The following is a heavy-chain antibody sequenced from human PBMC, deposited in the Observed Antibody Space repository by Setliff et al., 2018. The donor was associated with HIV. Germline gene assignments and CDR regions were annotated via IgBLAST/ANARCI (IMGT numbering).Heavy chain of an antibody. CDR3: ARGDMGATTSDY. J-gene: IGHJ4*02. CDR1: GFTVSSNY. V-gene: IGHV3-53*04. CDR2: IYSGGST. Sequence: PGESLKISCAASGFTVSSNYMSWVRQAPGKGLEWVSVIYSGGSTYYADSVKGRFTISRHNSKNTLYLQMNSLRAEDTAVYYCARGDMGATTSDYWGQGTLVTVSS. D-gene: IGHD1-26*01.